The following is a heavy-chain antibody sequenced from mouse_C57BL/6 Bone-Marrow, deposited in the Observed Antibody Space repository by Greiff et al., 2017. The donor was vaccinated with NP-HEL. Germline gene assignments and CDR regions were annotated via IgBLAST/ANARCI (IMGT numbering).Heavy chain of an antibody. V-gene: IGHV1-81*01. CDR2: IYPRSGNT. CDR3: ARDGNYYAMDY. J-gene: IGHJ4*01. CDR1: GYTFTSYG. Sequence: VQLVESGAELARPGASVKLSCKASGYTFTSYGISWVKQRTGQGLEWIGEIYPRSGNTYYNEKFKGKATLTADKSSSTAYMELRSLTSEDSAVYFCARDGNYYAMDYWGQGTSVTVSS. D-gene: IGHD2-1*01.